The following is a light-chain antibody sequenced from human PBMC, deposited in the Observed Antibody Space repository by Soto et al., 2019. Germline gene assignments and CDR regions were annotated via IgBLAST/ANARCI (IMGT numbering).Light chain of an antibody. CDR3: QQSYSTPRT. J-gene: IGKJ1*01. Sequence: EIVMTQSPVTLSVSPGERVTLSCRASQSVSSNLAWYQQKPGQAPRLLIYDASNRATGIPARFSGSGSGTDFTLTISSLQPEDFATYYCQQSYSTPRTFGQGTKVDIK. CDR2: DAS. V-gene: IGKV3D-15*01. CDR1: QSVSSN.